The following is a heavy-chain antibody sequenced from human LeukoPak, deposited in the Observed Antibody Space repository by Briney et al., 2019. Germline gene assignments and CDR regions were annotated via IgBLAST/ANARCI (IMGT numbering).Heavy chain of an antibody. Sequence: SETLSLTCTVSGGSISSYYWSWIRQPPGKGLEWIGYIYYSGSTNYNPSLKSRVTISVDTSKNQFSLKLSSVTAADTAVYYCARGGRPTTADYWGQGTLVTVSS. V-gene: IGHV4-59*08. CDR1: GGSISSYY. CDR3: ARGGRPTTADY. J-gene: IGHJ4*02. D-gene: IGHD1-26*01. CDR2: IYYSGST.